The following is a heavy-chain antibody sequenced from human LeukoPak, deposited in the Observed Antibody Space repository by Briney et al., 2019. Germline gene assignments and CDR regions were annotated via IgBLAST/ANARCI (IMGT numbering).Heavy chain of an antibody. CDR3: ARDRVDSSGYYRKTGTFDY. D-gene: IGHD3-22*01. J-gene: IGHJ4*02. CDR1: GYTFTSYG. CDR2: ISAYNGNT. Sequence: ASVKVSCKASGYTFTSYGISWVRQAPGQGLEWMGWISAYNGNTNYAQKLQGRVTMTTDTSTSTAYMELRSLRSDDTAVYYCARDRVDSSGYYRKTGTFDYWGQGTLVTVSS. V-gene: IGHV1-18*01.